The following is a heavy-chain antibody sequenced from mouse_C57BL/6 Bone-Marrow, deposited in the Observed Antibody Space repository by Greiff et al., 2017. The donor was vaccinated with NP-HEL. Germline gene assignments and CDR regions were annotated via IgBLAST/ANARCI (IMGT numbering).Heavy chain of an antibody. Sequence: VKLQQPGAELVKPGASVKLSCKASGYTFTSYWMHWVKQRPGRGLEWIGRIDPNSGGTKYNEKFKSKATLTVDKPSSTAYMQLSSLTSEDSAVYYCAREKVTVVARDWYFDVWGTGTTVTVSS. D-gene: IGHD1-1*01. CDR2: IDPNSGGT. J-gene: IGHJ1*03. V-gene: IGHV1-72*01. CDR3: AREKVTVVARDWYFDV. CDR1: GYTFTSYW.